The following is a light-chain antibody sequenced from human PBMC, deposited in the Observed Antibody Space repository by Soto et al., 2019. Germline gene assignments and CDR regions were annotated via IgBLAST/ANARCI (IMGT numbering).Light chain of an antibody. CDR2: GAS. J-gene: IGKJ3*01. V-gene: IGKV1-8*01. CDR1: QGISSY. CDR3: QQYYSYPPFT. Sequence: AIRMTQSPSSLSASTGDRVTITCRASQGISSYLAWYQQKPGKAPKLLIYGASTLQSGVPSRFSGSGSGTDFTLTISSLQSEDFATYYCQQYYSYPPFTFGAGTKVDIK.